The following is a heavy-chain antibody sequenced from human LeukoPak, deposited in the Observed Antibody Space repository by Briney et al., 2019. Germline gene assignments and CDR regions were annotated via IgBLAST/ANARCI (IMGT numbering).Heavy chain of an antibody. CDR2: IYYSGST. CDR1: GGSITSYY. J-gene: IGHJ5*02. Sequence: SEALSLTCAVSGGSITSYYWSSIRQPPGKGLEWIGYIYYSGSTNYNPSLKSRVTISADTSKNQFSLKLSSVIAADTAVYYCAGGGVNYKIAGTWGQGALVTVSP. V-gene: IGHV4-59*01. D-gene: IGHD3-10*01. CDR3: AGGGVNYKIAGT.